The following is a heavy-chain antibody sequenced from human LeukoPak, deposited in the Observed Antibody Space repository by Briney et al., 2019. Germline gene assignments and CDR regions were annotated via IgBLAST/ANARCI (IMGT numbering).Heavy chain of an antibody. V-gene: IGHV4-61*02. CDR1: GGSISSGSYY. J-gene: IGHJ4*02. D-gene: IGHD2-21*02. Sequence: SQTLSLTCTVSGGSISSGSYYWSWVRQPAGKGLEWLGRIYTSGSTNYNPSLKSRVTISVDTSKNQFSLKLSSVTAADTAVYYCARDNYCGGDCYSLFDYWGQGTLVTVSS. CDR2: IYTSGST. CDR3: ARDNYCGGDCYSLFDY.